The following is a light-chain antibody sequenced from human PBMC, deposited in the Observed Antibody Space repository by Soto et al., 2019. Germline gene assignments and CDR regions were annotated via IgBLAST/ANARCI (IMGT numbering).Light chain of an antibody. CDR2: EVF. CDR1: QSLLHRDGKPF. Sequence: DIVLTQTPLSLSVTPGQPASISCKSSQSLLHRDGKPFLYWYLQKAGRPPQVLIYEVFNRVSGVPDRFSGSGSGTDFTLKISLVEADDVGSYYCMQGTQPPPVVGPGTKVYSK. J-gene: IGKJ3*01. V-gene: IGKV2D-29*01. CDR3: MQGTQPPPV.